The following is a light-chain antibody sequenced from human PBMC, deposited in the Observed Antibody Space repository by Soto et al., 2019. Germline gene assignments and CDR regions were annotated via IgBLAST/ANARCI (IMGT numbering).Light chain of an antibody. CDR2: GAS. CDR1: QSVSSN. J-gene: IGKJ1*01. Sequence: EIVMTQSPATLSVSPGERATLSCRASQSVSSNLAWYQQKPGQAPRLLMYGASTRATGIPDRFSGSGSGTDFTLTISRLEPEDVAVYYCQQYEAVVTFGQGTKVEI. V-gene: IGKV3D-15*01. CDR3: QQYEAVVT.